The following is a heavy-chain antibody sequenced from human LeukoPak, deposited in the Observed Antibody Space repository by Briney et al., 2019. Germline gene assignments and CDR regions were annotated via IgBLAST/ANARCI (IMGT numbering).Heavy chain of an antibody. J-gene: IGHJ4*02. D-gene: IGHD3-22*01. CDR2: ISYDGSNK. V-gene: IGHV3-30-3*01. CDR1: GFTFSSYA. Sequence: PGGSLRLSCAASGFTFSSYAMHWVRQAPGKGLEWVAVISYDGSNKYYADSVKGRFTISRDNSKNTLYLQMNSLRAEDTAVYYRARGPYYYDSSGSSRYWGQGTLVTVSS. CDR3: ARGPYYYDSSGSSRY.